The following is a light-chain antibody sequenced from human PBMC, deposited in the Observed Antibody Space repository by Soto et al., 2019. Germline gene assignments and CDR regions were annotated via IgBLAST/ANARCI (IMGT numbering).Light chain of an antibody. CDR3: SSKTSTSTIL. V-gene: IGLV2-14*01. CDR1: SSDVGGYNY. Sequence: QSVLTQPASVSGSPGQSITISCTGGSSDVGGYNYVAWYQQHPGKAPKLLIYEVSNRPPGVPNRFSASKSGNTASLTISGLQAEDEALYYCSSKTSTSTILFGGGTKVTVL. CDR2: EVS. J-gene: IGLJ2*01.